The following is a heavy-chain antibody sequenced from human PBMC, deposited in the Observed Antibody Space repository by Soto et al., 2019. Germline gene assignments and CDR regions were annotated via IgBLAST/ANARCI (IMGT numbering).Heavy chain of an antibody. CDR3: ARDRYGDYVLAY. J-gene: IGHJ4*02. D-gene: IGHD4-17*01. CDR1: GGSISSYY. Sequence: QVQLQESGPGLVKPSETLSLTCTVSGGSISSYYWSWIRQPPGKGLEWIGYIYYSGSTNYNPSLKSRVTISVDTSKNQFSLKLSSVTAADMAVYYCARDRYGDYVLAYWGQGTLVTVSS. CDR2: IYYSGST. V-gene: IGHV4-59*01.